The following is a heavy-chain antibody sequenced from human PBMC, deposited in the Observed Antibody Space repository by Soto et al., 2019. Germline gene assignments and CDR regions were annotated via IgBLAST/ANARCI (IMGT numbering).Heavy chain of an antibody. CDR2: INPSGGST. J-gene: IGHJ4*02. V-gene: IGHV1-46*01. Sequence: APGQGLEWMGIINPSGGSTSYAQKFQGRVTMTRDTSTSTVYMELSSLRSEDTAVYYCASGPLSSGGDYWGQGTLVTVSS. D-gene: IGHD2-15*01. CDR3: ASGPLSSGGDY.